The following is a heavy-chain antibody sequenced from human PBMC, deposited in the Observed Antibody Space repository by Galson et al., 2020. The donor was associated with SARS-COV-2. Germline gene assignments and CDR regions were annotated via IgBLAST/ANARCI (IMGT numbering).Heavy chain of an antibody. D-gene: IGHD3-22*01. CDR1: GYTFTGYY. V-gene: IGHV1-2*02. Sequence: GESLKISCKASGYTFTGYYMHWVRQAPGQGLEWMGWINPNSGGTNYAQKFQGRVTMTRDTSISTAYMELSRLRSDDTAVYYCARAIMGIYYDSSGYLRYWGQGTLVTVSS. CDR3: ARAIMGIYYDSSGYLRY. J-gene: IGHJ4*02. CDR2: INPNSGGT.